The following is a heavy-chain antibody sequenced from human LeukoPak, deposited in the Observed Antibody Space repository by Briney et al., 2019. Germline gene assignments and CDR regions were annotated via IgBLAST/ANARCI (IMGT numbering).Heavy chain of an antibody. D-gene: IGHD6-13*01. CDR1: GGTFSSYA. J-gene: IGHJ3*02. CDR3: ARSTAAAGLDAFDI. V-gene: IGHV1-69*05. CDR2: IIPIFGTA. Sequence: SVKVSCKASGGTFSSYAISWVRQAPGQGLEWMGRIIPIFGTANYAQKFQGRVTITTDESTSTAYMELSSLRSEDTAVYYCARSTAAAGLDAFDIWGQGTMVTVSS.